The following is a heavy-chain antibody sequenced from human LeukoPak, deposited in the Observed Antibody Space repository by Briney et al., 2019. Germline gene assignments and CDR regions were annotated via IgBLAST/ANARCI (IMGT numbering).Heavy chain of an antibody. CDR3: ARAYVWGSPLDF. J-gene: IGHJ4*02. Sequence: GASVKVSCKASGGTFSSYAISWVRQAPGQGLEWMGGIIPIFGTANYAQKFQGRVTITADESTSTAYMELSSLRSEDTAVYYCARAYVWGSPLDFWGQGTLVTVSS. CDR1: GGTFSSYA. V-gene: IGHV1-69*13. CDR2: IIPIFGTA. D-gene: IGHD3-16*01.